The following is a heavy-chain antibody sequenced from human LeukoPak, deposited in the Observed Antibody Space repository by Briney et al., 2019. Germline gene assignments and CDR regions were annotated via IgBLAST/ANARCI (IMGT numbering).Heavy chain of an antibody. V-gene: IGHV3-30*18. CDR1: GFTFSSYS. CDR3: AKDGVNGDLFDN. D-gene: IGHD4-17*01. Sequence: GRSLRLSCAASGFTFSSYSMHWVRQAPGKGLEWVAVISYDGSNKYYADSVKGRFTISRDNSKNMVFLQMNSLTTDDTAVYYCAKDGVNGDLFDNWGQGTLVTVSS. J-gene: IGHJ4*02. CDR2: ISYDGSNK.